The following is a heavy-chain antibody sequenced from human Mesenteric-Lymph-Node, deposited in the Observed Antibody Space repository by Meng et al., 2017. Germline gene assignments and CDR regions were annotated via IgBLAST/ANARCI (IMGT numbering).Heavy chain of an antibody. CDR1: GFTFSDYY. J-gene: IGHJ4*01. V-gene: IGHV3-21*01. CDR3: LDEAPRSDY. D-gene: IGHD1-1*01. Sequence: GESLKISCAASGFTFSDYYMSWVRQAPGKGLEWVSSISSSSSYIYYADSVKGRFTISRDNAKNSLYLQMNSLRAEDTAVYYCLDEAPRSDYWGHGSLVTVAS. CDR2: ISSSSSYI.